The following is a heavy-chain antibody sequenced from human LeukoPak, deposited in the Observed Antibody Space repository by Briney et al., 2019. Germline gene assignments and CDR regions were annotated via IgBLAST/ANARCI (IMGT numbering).Heavy chain of an antibody. CDR2: ISGSGFRT. Sequence: GGSLRLSCAASGFTFGSYAMSWVRQAPGKGLEWVSAISGSGFRTYYADSVKGRFTISRDNSKNTLYLQMNSLRAEDTAVYYCAKYYDSSGYYPTYYFDYWGQGTLVTVSS. CDR1: GFTFGSYA. D-gene: IGHD3-22*01. CDR3: AKYYDSSGYYPTYYFDY. V-gene: IGHV3-23*01. J-gene: IGHJ4*02.